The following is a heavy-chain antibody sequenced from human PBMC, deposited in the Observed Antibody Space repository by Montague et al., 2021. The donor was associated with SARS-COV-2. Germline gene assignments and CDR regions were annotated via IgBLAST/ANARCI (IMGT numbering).Heavy chain of an antibody. D-gene: IGHD5-24*01. V-gene: IGHV4-59*01. Sequence: SETLSLTCTVSGGSISSYYWSWIRQPPGKGLGWIGYIYYSGSTNYNPSLKSRVTISVDTSKNQFSLKLSSVTAADTAVYYCARGGGGRDGYNPWGQGTLVTVSS. CDR3: ARGGGGRDGYNP. CDR2: IYYSGST. CDR1: GGSISSYY. J-gene: IGHJ5*02.